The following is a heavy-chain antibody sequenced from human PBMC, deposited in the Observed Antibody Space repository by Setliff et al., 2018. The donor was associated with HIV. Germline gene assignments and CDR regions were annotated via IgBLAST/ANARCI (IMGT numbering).Heavy chain of an antibody. CDR3: ARAYSSRGGADY. V-gene: IGHV5-51*01. D-gene: IGHD6-19*01. J-gene: IGHJ4*02. CDR2: IYPRDSKI. CDR1: GYSFTSYW. Sequence: GESLKISCKGSGYSFTSYWIGWVRQMPGKGLEWMGIIYPRDSKIKYSPSFEGQVSISVDKSVSVAYLHWSSLKASDTAKYYCARAYSSRGGADYWGRGTLVTVSS.